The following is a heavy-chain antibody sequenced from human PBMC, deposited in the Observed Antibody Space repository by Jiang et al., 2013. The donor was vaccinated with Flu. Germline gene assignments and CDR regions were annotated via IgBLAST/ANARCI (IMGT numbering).Heavy chain of an antibody. CDR3: ASIKLGGDYEPWY. Sequence: SWIRQPPREGAWSGLGKSIIAEGTNLQTRPSKSRVTISVDTSKNQFSLKLSSVTAADTAVYYCASIKLGGDYEPWYWGQGTLVTVSS. D-gene: IGHD4-17*01. V-gene: IGHV4-34*01. CDR2: SIIAEGT. J-gene: IGHJ4*02.